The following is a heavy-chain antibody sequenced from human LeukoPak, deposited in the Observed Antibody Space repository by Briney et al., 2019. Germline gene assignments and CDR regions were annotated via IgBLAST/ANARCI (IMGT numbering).Heavy chain of an antibody. CDR3: ARDATPYDSSGYYDAIDI. D-gene: IGHD3-22*01. Sequence: PGGSLRLSCAASGFTFSTSWMTWVRQAPGKGLEWVAQINRDASEEYYVDSVKGRFTISRDNAKNSLYLLLNSLRAEDTAVYHCARDATPYDSSGYYDAIDIWGQGTMVTVSS. V-gene: IGHV3-7*01. CDR2: INRDASEE. CDR1: GFTFSTSW. J-gene: IGHJ3*02.